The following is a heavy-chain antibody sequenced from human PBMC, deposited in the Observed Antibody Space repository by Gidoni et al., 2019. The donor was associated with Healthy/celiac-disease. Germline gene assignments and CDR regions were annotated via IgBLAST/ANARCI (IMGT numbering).Heavy chain of an antibody. V-gene: IGHV1-69*08. CDR1: GGPFSSYT. Sequence: QVQLVQSGAEGKKPGSSVKVSCKASGGPFSSYTISWVRQAPGQGLEWMGRIIPILGIANYAQKFQGRVTITADKSTSTAYMELSSLRSEDTAVYYCAREPQRSGYFNDAFDIWGQGTMVTVSS. J-gene: IGHJ3*02. CDR3: AREPQRSGYFNDAFDI. CDR2: IIPILGIA. D-gene: IGHD3-22*01.